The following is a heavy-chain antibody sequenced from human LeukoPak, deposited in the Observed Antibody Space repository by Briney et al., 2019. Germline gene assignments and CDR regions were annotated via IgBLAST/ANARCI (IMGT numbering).Heavy chain of an antibody. J-gene: IGHJ4*02. D-gene: IGHD3-22*01. CDR1: GGTFSSYA. CDR2: IIPIFGTA. CDR3: ARDPNYYDSSRPTY. Sequence: ASVKVSCKASGGTFSSYAISWVRQAPGQGLEWMGRIIPIFGTANYAQKFQGRVTITTDESTSTAYMELSSLRSEDTAVYYCARDPNYYDSSRPTYWGQGTLVTVSS. V-gene: IGHV1-69*05.